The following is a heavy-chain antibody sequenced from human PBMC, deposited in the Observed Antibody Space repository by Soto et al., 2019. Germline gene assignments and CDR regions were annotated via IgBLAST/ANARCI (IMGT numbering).Heavy chain of an antibody. J-gene: IGHJ4*02. CDR1: GYTFASYG. D-gene: IGHD1-26*01. Sequence: QVQLVQSGAEVKKPGASVKVSCKASGYTFASYGISWVRQAPGQGLEWMGWISAYNGITSYAQKRQGRVTMTTDTSTSAAYIERRSRRADDTAVYYCARSGVWEPRDYGGQGTLVTVSS. CDR3: ARSGVWEPRDY. V-gene: IGHV1-18*01. CDR2: ISAYNGIT.